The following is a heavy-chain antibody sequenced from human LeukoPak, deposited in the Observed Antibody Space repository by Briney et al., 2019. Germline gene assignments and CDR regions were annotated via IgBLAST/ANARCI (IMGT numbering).Heavy chain of an antibody. V-gene: IGHV3-30-3*01. CDR3: ARDRVGATDYFDY. Sequence: GGSLRLSCAASGFTFSSYAMHWVRQAPGKGLEWVAVISYDGSNKYYADFVKGRFTISRDNSKNTLYLQMNSLRAEDTAVYYCARDRVGATDYFDYWGQGTLVTVSS. J-gene: IGHJ4*02. CDR2: ISYDGSNK. D-gene: IGHD1-26*01. CDR1: GFTFSSYA.